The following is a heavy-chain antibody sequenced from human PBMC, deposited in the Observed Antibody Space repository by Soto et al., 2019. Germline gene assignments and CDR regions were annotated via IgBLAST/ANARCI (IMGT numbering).Heavy chain of an antibody. CDR2: ISAYNGNT. CDR3: ARDSGWYYFDY. CDR1: GYTFTSYG. D-gene: IGHD6-19*01. J-gene: IGHJ4*02. V-gene: IGHV1-18*01. Sequence: GASVKFSCKASGYTFTSYGISWVRQAPGQVLECMVWISAYNGNTNYXXKLQGRVXXTTDTSTSTAXMELRXLRSDDTAVYYCARDSGWYYFDYWCQGTLVTVSS.